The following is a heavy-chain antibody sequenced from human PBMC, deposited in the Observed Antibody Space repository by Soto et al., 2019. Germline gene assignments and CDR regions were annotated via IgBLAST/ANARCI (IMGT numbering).Heavy chain of an antibody. CDR3: ARLLADETYYYYGMDV. CDR2: IIPIFGTA. Sequence: ASVKVSCKASGGTFSSYAISWVRQAPGQGLEWMGGIIPIFGTANYAQKFQGRVTITADESTSTAYMELSSLRSEDTAVYYCARLLADETYYYYGMDVWGQGTTDTVSS. D-gene: IGHD2-21*01. CDR1: GGTFSSYA. J-gene: IGHJ6*02. V-gene: IGHV1-69*13.